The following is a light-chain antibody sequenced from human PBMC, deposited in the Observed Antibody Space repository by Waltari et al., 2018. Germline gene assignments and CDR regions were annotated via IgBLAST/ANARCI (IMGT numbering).Light chain of an antibody. V-gene: IGLV2-23*01. CDR2: ETT. Sequence: QSALTQPASVSASLGQSLTISCTGTSSDIGIYDLLSWYQQPPGKAPKRIIHETTKRPSGVPNRVSGSKSGNTASLTISGLQAEDEADYYCCSFAGRSWLFGGGTKLTVL. CDR3: CSFAGRSWL. CDR1: SSDIGIYDL. J-gene: IGLJ3*02.